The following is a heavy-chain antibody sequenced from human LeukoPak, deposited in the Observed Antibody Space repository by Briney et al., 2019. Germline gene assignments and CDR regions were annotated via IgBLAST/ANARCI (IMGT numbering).Heavy chain of an antibody. CDR1: GDSMTNYY. J-gene: IGHJ3*02. D-gene: IGHD3-16*02. CDR2: IYYSGAT. V-gene: IGHV4-59*01. Sequence: PSETLSLTCSVSGDSMTNYYWSWIRQPPGKGLEWIGYIYYSGATSYNPSLESRVTISVDTSKNQFSLKLSSVTAADTAVYCCARAPYRDDAFDIWGQGTMVTVSS. CDR3: ARAPYRDDAFDI.